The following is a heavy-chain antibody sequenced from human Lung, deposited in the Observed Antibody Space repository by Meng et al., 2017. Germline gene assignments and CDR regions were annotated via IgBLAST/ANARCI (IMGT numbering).Heavy chain of an antibody. D-gene: IGHD4-17*01. CDR1: GFTSTPHW. V-gene: IGHV3-74*01. J-gene: IGHJ4*02. CDR3: ARGGVTTDD. CDR2: ITSDGSST. Sequence: GRLMGSWGGLVRPGGSLVLSFSASGFTSTPHWMHWVRQAPGKGLGWVSRITSDGSSTIYADSVQGRFTMSRDNAKNTLSLQMNSLRAEDTAVYYCARGGVTTDDWGQGTLVTVSS.